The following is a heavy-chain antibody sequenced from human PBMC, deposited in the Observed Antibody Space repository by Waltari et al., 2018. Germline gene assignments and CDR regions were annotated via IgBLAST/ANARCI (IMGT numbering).Heavy chain of an antibody. CDR3: AREIWGSSVYFDY. V-gene: IGHV4-59*01. D-gene: IGHD6-6*01. Sequence: QVQLQESGPGLVKPSETLSLTCTVSGGSISSYYWSWIRQPPGKGLEWIGYIYYSGSTNYNPSLKSRFTISVDTSKNQFSLKLSSVTAADTAVYYCAREIWGSSVYFDYWGQGTLVTVSS. CDR2: IYYSGST. CDR1: GGSISSYY. J-gene: IGHJ4*02.